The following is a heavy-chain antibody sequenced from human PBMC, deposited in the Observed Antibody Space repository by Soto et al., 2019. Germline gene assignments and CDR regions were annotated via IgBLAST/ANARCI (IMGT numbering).Heavy chain of an antibody. J-gene: IGHJ6*02. Sequence: ASVKVSWKASGYTFTSYGISWVRQAPGQGLEWMGWISAYNGNTNYAQKLQGRVTMTTDTSTSTAYMELRSLRSDDTAVYYCVRGEFWSGYYSVAYYYYGMDVWGQGTTVTVSS. D-gene: IGHD3-3*01. CDR2: ISAYNGNT. CDR1: GYTFTSYG. CDR3: VRGEFWSGYYSVAYYYYGMDV. V-gene: IGHV1-18*01.